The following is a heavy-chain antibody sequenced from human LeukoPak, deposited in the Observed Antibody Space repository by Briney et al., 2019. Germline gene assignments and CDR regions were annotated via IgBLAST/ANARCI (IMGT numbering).Heavy chain of an antibody. CDR1: GGSISSYY. D-gene: IGHD5-12*01. Sequence: SETLSLTCTVSGGSISSYYWSWIRQPPGKGLEWIGYIYYSGSTNYNPSLKSRVTISVDTSKNQFSLKLSSVTAADTAVYYCARVPPGGRGYSGYAADYWGQGTLVTVSS. CDR2: IYYSGST. CDR3: ARVPPGGRGYSGYAADY. V-gene: IGHV4-59*01. J-gene: IGHJ4*02.